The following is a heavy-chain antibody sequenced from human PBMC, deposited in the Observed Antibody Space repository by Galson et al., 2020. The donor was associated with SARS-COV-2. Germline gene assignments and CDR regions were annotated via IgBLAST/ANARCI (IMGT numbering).Heavy chain of an antibody. D-gene: IGHD3-10*01. CDR1: GYTLTALS. Sequence: KISCRVSGYTLTALSMHWVRQAPGKGLEWMGGFHPEDGEIVYAQSFQGRLILTEDTSTDTAYMELSSLRPEDTAVYYCAILGFGYAFEMWGQGTVVTVSS. J-gene: IGHJ3*02. CDR3: AILGFGYAFEM. V-gene: IGHV1-24*01. CDR2: FHPEDGEI.